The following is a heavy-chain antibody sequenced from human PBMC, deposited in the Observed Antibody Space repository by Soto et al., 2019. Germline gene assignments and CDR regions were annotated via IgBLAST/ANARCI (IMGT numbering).Heavy chain of an antibody. J-gene: IGHJ1*01. CDR2: ISWNGGSI. D-gene: IGHD3-22*01. CDR1: GFSFDDYA. Sequence: EVRLVESGGGLAQPGRSLRLSCAASGFSFDDYAMHWVRQAPGKGLEWVSGISWNGGSIAYADSVKGRFTISRDNAKNSLYLQMNSLRAEDTALYYCAKGDGELLQAAEYFQHWGQGTLVTVSS. CDR3: AKGDGELLQAAEYFQH. V-gene: IGHV3-9*01.